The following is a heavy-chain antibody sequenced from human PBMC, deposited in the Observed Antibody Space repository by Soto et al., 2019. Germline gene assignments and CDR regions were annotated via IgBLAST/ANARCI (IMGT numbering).Heavy chain of an antibody. J-gene: IGHJ6*03. Sequence: PGGSLSLSCAASGFTFSSYWMSWVRQAPGKGLEWVANIKQDGSEKYYVDSVRGRFTISRDNAKNSLYLQMNSLRAEDTAVYYCARESGSNYDFWSGSPEYYYYYYYMDVWGKGTTVTVSS. V-gene: IGHV3-7*01. D-gene: IGHD3-3*01. CDR3: ARESGSNYDFWSGSPEYYYYYYYMDV. CDR2: IKQDGSEK. CDR1: GFTFSSYW.